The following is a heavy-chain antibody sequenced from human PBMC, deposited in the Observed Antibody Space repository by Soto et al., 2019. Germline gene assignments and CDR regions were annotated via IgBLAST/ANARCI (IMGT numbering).Heavy chain of an antibody. J-gene: IGHJ6*02. D-gene: IGHD3-3*01. V-gene: IGHV3-30-3*01. CDR1: GFTFSSYA. CDR3: ARDEIRFSWAYGMDV. CDR2: ISYDGSNK. Sequence: QVQLVESGGGVVQPGRPLRLSCAASGFTFSSYAMHWVRQAPGKGLEWVAVISYDGSNKYYADSVKGRFTISRDNSKNTLYLQMNSLRAEDTAVYYCARDEIRFSWAYGMDVWGQGTTVTVSS.